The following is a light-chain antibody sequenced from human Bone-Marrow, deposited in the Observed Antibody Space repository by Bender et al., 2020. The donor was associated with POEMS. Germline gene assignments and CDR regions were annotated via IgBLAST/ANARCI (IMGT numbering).Light chain of an antibody. V-gene: IGLV1-40*01. CDR3: SSYTSSRTWV. Sequence: QSVLTQPPSVSGAPGQRVTISCTGSSSNTGSGYDINWYQHLPGTAPKLLIYGYNNRPSGVPDRFSGSKSGTSASLAITGLQAEDEADYYCSSYTSSRTWVFGGGTKLTVL. J-gene: IGLJ3*02. CDR1: SSNTGSGYD. CDR2: GYN.